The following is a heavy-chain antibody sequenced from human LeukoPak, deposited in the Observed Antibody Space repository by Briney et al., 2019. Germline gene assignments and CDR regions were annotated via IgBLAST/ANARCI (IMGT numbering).Heavy chain of an antibody. Sequence: SQTLSLTCTVSGGSISSGDYYLNWIRQPPGKGLEWIGFIYYSGSTYYNPSLKSRVTISADTSKNRFPLKLSSVTAADTAVYFCAREFAVTKTKIFDYWGQGTLVTVSS. CDR2: IYYSGST. D-gene: IGHD4-17*01. CDR1: GGSISSGDYY. J-gene: IGHJ4*02. CDR3: AREFAVTKTKIFDY. V-gene: IGHV4-30-4*08.